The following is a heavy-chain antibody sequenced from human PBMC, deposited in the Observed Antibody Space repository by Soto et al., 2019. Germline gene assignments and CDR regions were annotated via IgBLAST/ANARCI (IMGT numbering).Heavy chain of an antibody. CDR2: TSYDESKK. Sequence: QVQLVESGGGVVQPGTSLRLSCAASGFTFSAYGMHWVRQAPGKGLEWVAATSYDESKKYYGDSVKGRFTISRDNSKNTLYLQMNSLRVEDTAIYYCAKTGRAPGDSPNDYWGQGTLVTVSS. CDR3: AKTGRAPGDSPNDY. D-gene: IGHD4-17*01. CDR1: GFTFSAYG. J-gene: IGHJ4*02. V-gene: IGHV3-30*18.